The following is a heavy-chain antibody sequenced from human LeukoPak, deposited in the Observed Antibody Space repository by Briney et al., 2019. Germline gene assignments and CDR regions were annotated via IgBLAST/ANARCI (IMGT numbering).Heavy chain of an antibody. V-gene: IGHV1-8*02. CDR3: AGGPRGGCSGGSCYRVWFVP. D-gene: IGHD2-15*01. Sequence: SLKLSCKASGYTFTSYDIHWVRQATGQGLEWMGWMNPNRGNTDYAHKFQGRVTITRNNSKNTAYMELISLRSEDTAVYYCAGGPRGGCSGGSCYRVWFVPWGEGALV. CDR1: GYTFTSYD. J-gene: IGHJ5*02. CDR2: MNPNRGNT.